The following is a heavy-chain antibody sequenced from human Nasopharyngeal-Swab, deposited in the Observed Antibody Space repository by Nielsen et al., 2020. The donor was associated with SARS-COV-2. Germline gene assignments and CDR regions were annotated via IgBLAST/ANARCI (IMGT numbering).Heavy chain of an antibody. J-gene: IGHJ4*02. D-gene: IGHD5-12*01. V-gene: IGHV3-23*03. Sequence: GESLKISCAASGFTFSSYAMSWVRQAPGKGLEWVSVIYSGGSSTYYADSVKGRFIISRDNSKNTLYLQMNSLRAEDTAVYYCAKDQRYSGYDSFDYWGQGTLVTVSS. CDR1: GFTFSSYA. CDR2: IYSGGSST. CDR3: AKDQRYSGYDSFDY.